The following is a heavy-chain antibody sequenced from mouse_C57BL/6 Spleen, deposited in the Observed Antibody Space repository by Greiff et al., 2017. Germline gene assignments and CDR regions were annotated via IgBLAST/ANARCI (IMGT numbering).Heavy chain of an antibody. V-gene: IGHV5-9*01. CDR1: GFTFSSYT. Sequence: EVHLVESGGGLVKPGGSLKLSCAASGFTFSSYTMSWVRQTPEKRLEWVATISGGGGNTYYPDSVKGRFTISRDNAKNTLYLQRSSLSSEDTALYYCARTPITTVVEAMDYWGQGTSVTVSS. CDR2: ISGGGGNT. CDR3: ARTPITTVVEAMDY. J-gene: IGHJ4*01. D-gene: IGHD1-1*01.